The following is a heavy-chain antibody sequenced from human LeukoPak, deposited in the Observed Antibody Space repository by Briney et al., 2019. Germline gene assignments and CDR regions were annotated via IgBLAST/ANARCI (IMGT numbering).Heavy chain of an antibody. V-gene: IGHV4-59*01. CDR2: IYYSGST. J-gene: IGHJ6*02. Sequence: SETLSLTCTVSGGSISSYYWSWIRQPPVKGLEWIGYIYYSGSTNYNPSLKSRVTISVDTSKNQFSLKLSSVTAADTAVYYCARKKTIFGVVKDYYYGMDVWGQGTTVTVSS. CDR3: ARKKTIFGVVKDYYYGMDV. D-gene: IGHD3-3*01. CDR1: GGSISSYY.